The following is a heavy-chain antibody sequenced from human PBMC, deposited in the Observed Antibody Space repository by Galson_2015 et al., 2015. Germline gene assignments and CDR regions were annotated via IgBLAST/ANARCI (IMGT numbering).Heavy chain of an antibody. V-gene: IGHV3-11*06. CDR3: ARSLEILPPGN. J-gene: IGHJ1*01. CDR1: GFTFSDYY. Sequence: SLRLSCAASGFTFSDYYMSWIRQAPGKGLEWVAHITDRSTYTNYADSVKGRLTVSRDNAQNSLFLQMNSLTAEDTAVYYCARSLEILPPGNWGRATLLPV. D-gene: IGHD1-7*01. CDR2: ITDRSTYT.